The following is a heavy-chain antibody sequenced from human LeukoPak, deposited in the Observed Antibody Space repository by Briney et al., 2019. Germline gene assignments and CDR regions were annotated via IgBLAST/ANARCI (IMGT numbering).Heavy chain of an antibody. CDR3: AREGYCSSTSCQGEDNDAFDI. Sequence: GGSLRLSCVASGLTLTSHWMSWVRQAPGKGLEWVANINQDGGHKYYVDSVRGRFTISRDNAKNSLYLQMNSLRAEDTAVYYCAREGYCSSTSCQGEDNDAFDIWGQGTMVTVSS. CDR1: GLTLTSHW. CDR2: INQDGGHK. V-gene: IGHV3-7*01. D-gene: IGHD2-2*01. J-gene: IGHJ3*02.